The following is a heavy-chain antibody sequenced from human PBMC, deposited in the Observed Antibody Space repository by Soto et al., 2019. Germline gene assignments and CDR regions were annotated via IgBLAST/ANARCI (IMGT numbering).Heavy chain of an antibody. V-gene: IGHV3-21*01. J-gene: IGHJ4*02. Sequence: GRSLRLSCAASGFTFSSYSMNWVRQAPGKGLEWVSIITITGFIDYADSVKGRFTISRDNAKSSLYLQMNSLRAEDTAVYYCARLIREDSSGWTNDDYWGQGTLVTVSS. CDR3: ARLIREDSSGWTNDDY. CDR2: IITITGFI. D-gene: IGHD6-19*01. CDR1: GFTFSSYS.